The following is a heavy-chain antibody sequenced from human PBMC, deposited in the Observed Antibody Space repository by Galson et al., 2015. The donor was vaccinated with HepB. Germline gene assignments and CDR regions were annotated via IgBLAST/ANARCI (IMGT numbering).Heavy chain of an antibody. D-gene: IGHD3-10*01. CDR3: ARDQRGGMVQGAGADAFDI. CDR1: GYTFTSYY. J-gene: IGHJ3*02. CDR2: INPSGGST. Sequence: SVKVSCKASGYTFTSYYMHWVRQAPGQGLEWMGIINPSGGSTSYAQKFQGRVTMTRDTSTSTVYMELSSLRSEDTAVYYCARDQRGGMVQGAGADAFDIWGQGTMVTVSS. V-gene: IGHV1-46*03.